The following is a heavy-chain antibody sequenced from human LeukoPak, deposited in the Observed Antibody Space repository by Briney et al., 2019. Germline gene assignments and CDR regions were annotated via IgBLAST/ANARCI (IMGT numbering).Heavy chain of an antibody. V-gene: IGHV3-43*01. Sequence: GGSLRLSCAASGFAFYVFSMHWVRQAPGKGLEWVSLINRDGVTRYYADSVKGRFTISRDNSRNSLYLQLNSLTIEDTALYYCAKEGYNSRWISFDHWGRGALVTVSS. D-gene: IGHD6-19*01. CDR2: INRDGVTR. J-gene: IGHJ4*02. CDR3: AKEGYNSRWISFDH. CDR1: GFAFYVFS.